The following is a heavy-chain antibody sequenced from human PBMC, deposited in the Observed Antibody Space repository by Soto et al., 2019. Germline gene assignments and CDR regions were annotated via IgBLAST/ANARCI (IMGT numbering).Heavy chain of an antibody. CDR2: IYYSGST. V-gene: IGHV4-59*01. CDR1: GGSISSYY. D-gene: IGHD3-16*01. J-gene: IGHJ5*02. CDR3: ARASTYGVDP. Sequence: SETLSLTCTVSGGSISSYYWSWIRQPPGKGLEWIGYIYYSGSTNYNPSLKSRVTISVDTSKNQFSLKLSSVTAADTAVYYCARASTYGVDPWGQGTLVTVSS.